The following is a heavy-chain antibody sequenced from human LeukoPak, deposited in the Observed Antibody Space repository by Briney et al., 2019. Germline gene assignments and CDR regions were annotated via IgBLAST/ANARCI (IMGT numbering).Heavy chain of an antibody. CDR2: ITSSSTV. J-gene: IGHJ4*02. CDR3: ARDYCSGPKCYFIDY. V-gene: IGHV3-48*04. Sequence: PGGSLRLSCVASGFTFSNYSMNWVRQAPGKGLEWVSYITSSSTVYYAGSVKGRFTISRDNAKNSLFLQMNSLRAEDTAVYYCARDYCSGPKCYFIDYWGQGALVTVSS. D-gene: IGHD2-15*01. CDR1: GFTFSNYS.